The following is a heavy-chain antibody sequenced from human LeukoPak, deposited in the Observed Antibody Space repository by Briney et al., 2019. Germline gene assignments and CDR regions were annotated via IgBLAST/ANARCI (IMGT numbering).Heavy chain of an antibody. CDR3: ARGSHPQKIPLVRGGERPYYMDV. D-gene: IGHD3-10*01. CDR1: GFTVSSNY. J-gene: IGHJ6*03. Sequence: PGGSLRLSCAASGFTVSSNYMSWVRQAPGKGLEWVSVIYSGGSTYYADSVKGRFTISRDNAKFSLDLQMNSLRGEDTAVYYCARGSHPQKIPLVRGGERPYYMDVWGKGTTVIISS. V-gene: IGHV3-53*01. CDR2: IYSGGST.